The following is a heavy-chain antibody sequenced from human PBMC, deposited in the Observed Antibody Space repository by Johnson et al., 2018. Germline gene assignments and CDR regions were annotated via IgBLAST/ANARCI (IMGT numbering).Heavy chain of an antibody. J-gene: IGHJ4*02. D-gene: IGHD1-26*01. CDR3: ATTSNGSQKD. CDR1: GFTFTSYA. V-gene: IGHV3-23*01. CDR2: ISTRGGTT. Sequence: VQLQESGGGLVQPGGSLGLSCAASGFTFTSYAITWVRQAPGTGLEWVSTISTRGGTTGYADSVKGRFTISRDNSRTTVYPQMNSLRAEDTAVYYCATTSNGSQKDWGQGTLVTVSS.